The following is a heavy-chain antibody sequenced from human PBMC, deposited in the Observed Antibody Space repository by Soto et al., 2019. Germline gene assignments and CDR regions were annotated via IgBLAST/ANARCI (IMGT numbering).Heavy chain of an antibody. CDR1: GGSISSYY. V-gene: IGHV4-59*01. D-gene: IGHD3-10*01. CDR3: ARDQSGYYGSGSYILSGYYYYMDV. CDR2: IYYSGST. J-gene: IGHJ6*03. Sequence: LSLTCTVSGGSISSYYWSWIRQPPGKGLEWIGYIYYSGSTNYNPSLKSRVTISVDTSKNQFSLKLSSVTAADTAVYYCARDQSGYYGSGSYILSGYYYYMDVWGKGTTVTVSS.